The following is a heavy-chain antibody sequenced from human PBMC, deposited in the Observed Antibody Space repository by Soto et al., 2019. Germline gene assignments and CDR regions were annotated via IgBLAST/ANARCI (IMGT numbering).Heavy chain of an antibody. CDR2: INSDGSST. CDR3: ARDLGYCSGGSCGNWFDP. D-gene: IGHD2-15*01. V-gene: IGHV3-74*01. J-gene: IGHJ5*02. Sequence: EVQLVESGGGLVQPGGSLRLSCAASGFTFSSYWMHWVRQAPGKGLVWVSRINSDGSSTSYADSVKGRFTISRDNAKNRLYLQMNSLRAEDTAVYYCARDLGYCSGGSCGNWFDPWGQGSLVTVSS. CDR1: GFTFSSYW.